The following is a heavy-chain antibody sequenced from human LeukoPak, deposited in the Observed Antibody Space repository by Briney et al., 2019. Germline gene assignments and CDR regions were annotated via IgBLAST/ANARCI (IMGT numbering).Heavy chain of an antibody. D-gene: IGHD2-2*01. V-gene: IGHV3-74*03. J-gene: IGHJ3*02. CDR3: ARCCRTSCYGNTFDI. Sequence: PGGSLRLSCAASGFTLSYSWMHWVRQAPGKGLVWVSHINTDGSTTKYADSVKGRFTISRDNAKNTLYLQMNSLKTEDTAVYYCARCCRTSCYGNTFDIWGQGTMVTVSS. CDR1: GFTLSYSW. CDR2: INTDGSTT.